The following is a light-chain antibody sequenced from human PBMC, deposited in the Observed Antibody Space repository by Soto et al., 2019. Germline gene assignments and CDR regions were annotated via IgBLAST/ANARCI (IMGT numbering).Light chain of an antibody. J-gene: IGKJ4*01. V-gene: IGKV3-20*01. CDR3: QQYGSSPT. Sequence: EIVLTQSPGTVSLSPGESDTLSCRASQSISRSDLAWYQHRPGQSPRLLIYATSSRATGIPDRFTGGGAGPGFTLNVSGLEPEDSAVYYCQQYGSSPTFGGGTKVEIK. CDR2: ATS. CDR1: QSISRSD.